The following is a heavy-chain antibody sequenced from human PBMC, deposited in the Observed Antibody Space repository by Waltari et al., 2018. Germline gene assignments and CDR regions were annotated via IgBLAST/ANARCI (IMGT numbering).Heavy chain of an antibody. J-gene: IGHJ4*02. CDR3: ATGGWGFYLDN. Sequence: LVGAGGGLVKPGASVKLTCAASVSPFTSYRLNWVRQAPEKGREWISSTSSTGTYTHYADSVKGRFTISRDNAKNSLYLQMNSLRAEDTGVYWCATGGWGFYLDNWGQGTLVTFSS. CDR1: VSPFTSYR. V-gene: IGHV3-21*02. D-gene: IGHD7-27*01. CDR2: TSSTGTYT.